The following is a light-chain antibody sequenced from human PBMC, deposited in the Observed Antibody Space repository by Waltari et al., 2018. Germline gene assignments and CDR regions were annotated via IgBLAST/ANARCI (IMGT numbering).Light chain of an antibody. Sequence: DVVMTQSPDFLAVSLGERATIHVKSSQSLCYSSNNKNYFAWYQQKPGQPPKLLIYWASTRESGVPDRFSGSGSGTDFTLTISSLQAEDVAIYFCQQYYITPLSFGGGTRVEIK. CDR1: QSLCYSSNNKNY. CDR3: QQYYITPLS. CDR2: WAS. J-gene: IGKJ4*01. V-gene: IGKV4-1*01.